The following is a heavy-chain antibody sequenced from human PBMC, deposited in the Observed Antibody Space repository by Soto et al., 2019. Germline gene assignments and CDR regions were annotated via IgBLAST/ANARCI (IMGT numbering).Heavy chain of an antibody. J-gene: IGHJ4*02. CDR2: IKQDGSGK. CDR1: GFTFSSYW. V-gene: IGHV3-7*01. D-gene: IGHD3-3*01. Sequence: EVQLVESGGGLVQPGGSLRLSCTASGFTFSSYWMSWVRQAPGKGLEWVANIKQDGSGKYYVDSVMGRFTSSRDNAKNSLYQQMNSLRAEDTVVYYCWTSYEDLDYWGQGTLVAVCS. CDR3: WTSYEDLDY.